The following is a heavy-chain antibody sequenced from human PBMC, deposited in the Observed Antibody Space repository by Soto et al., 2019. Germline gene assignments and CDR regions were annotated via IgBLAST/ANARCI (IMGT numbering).Heavy chain of an antibody. CDR1: GGSIINNDYH. CDR2: VHHSGRS. V-gene: IGHV4-39*01. D-gene: IGHD6-19*01. Sequence: QLQLQQSGPGLVKPSETLSLTCTVSGGSIINNDYHWGWIRQPPGKGLEWIGTVHHSGRSYYNPSLKSRVTMSVDTSKNQFSLKLTSMTAADTSFCYCVDMRGQWLPRDWGQGTLVTVSS. J-gene: IGHJ4*02. CDR3: VDMRGQWLPRD.